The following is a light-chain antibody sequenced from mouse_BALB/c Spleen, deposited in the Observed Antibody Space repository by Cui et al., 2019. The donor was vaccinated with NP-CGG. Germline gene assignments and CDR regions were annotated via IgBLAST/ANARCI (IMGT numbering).Light chain of an antibody. Sequence: QAVLTQESALTTSPGETVILTCRSSTEAVTTSNYANWVQEKPDHLFTGLIGGTNNRAPGVPARFSGSLIGDKAALTITGAQTEDEAIYFCALWYSNHWVFGGGTKLTVL. CDR1: TEAVTTSNY. CDR2: GTN. CDR3: ALWYSNHWV. J-gene: IGLJ1*01. V-gene: IGLV1*01.